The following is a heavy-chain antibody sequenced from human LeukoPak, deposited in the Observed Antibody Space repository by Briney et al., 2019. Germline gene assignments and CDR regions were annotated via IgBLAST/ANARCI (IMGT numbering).Heavy chain of an antibody. V-gene: IGHV4-4*07. D-gene: IGHD2-15*01. J-gene: IGHJ5*02. CDR2: IYTSGST. Sequence: SETLSLTCTVSGGSISSYYWSWIRQPAGKGLEWIGRIYTSGSTNYNPSLKSRVTMSVDTSKNQFSLKLSSVTATDTAVYYCASDRGGSRKSRRFDPWGQGTLVTVSS. CDR1: GGSISSYY. CDR3: ASDRGGSRKSRRFDP.